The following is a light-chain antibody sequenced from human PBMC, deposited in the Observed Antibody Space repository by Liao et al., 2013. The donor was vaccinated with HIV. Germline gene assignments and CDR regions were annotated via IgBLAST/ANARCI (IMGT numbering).Light chain of an antibody. V-gene: IGLV3-21*04. CDR1: NIGRKS. J-gene: IGLJ1*01. CDR2: YDD. CDR3: QVWDFTSDQRYV. Sequence: SYVLTQTPSVSVAPGETAGITCGGSNIGRKSVHWYQHKPGQAPVLVIHYDDDRPSGIPERFSGSNSGNTATLTISRVEAGNEADYYCQVWDFTSDQRYVFGTGTKVSVL.